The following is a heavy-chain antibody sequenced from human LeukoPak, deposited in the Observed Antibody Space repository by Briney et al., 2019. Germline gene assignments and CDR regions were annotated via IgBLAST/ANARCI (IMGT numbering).Heavy chain of an antibody. D-gene: IGHD3-16*02. CDR2: INPNSGGT. Sequence: GASVNVSFKASGYTFTGYYMHWVRQAPGQGLEWMGWINPNSGGTNYAQKFQGRVTMTRDTSISTAYMELSRLRSDDTAVYYCARVRGYDYVWGSYRYWGQGTLVTVSS. V-gene: IGHV1-2*02. CDR1: GYTFTGYY. J-gene: IGHJ4*02. CDR3: ARVRGYDYVWGSYRY.